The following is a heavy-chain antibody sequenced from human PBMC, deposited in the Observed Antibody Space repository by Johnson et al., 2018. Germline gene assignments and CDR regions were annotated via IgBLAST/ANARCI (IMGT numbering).Heavy chain of an antibody. CDR2: ISWNSGSI. V-gene: IGHV3-9*01. J-gene: IGHJ1*01. D-gene: IGHD3-22*01. Sequence: EVQLVEAGGGLVHPGRSLRLSCAASGFTLDDYAMHWVRQAPGKGLEWVSGISWNSGSIGYADAVKGRFTISRDNAKNSLYLQMNSLRAEDTALYYCAKDRGSSGYPEYFQHWGQGTLVTVSS. CDR3: AKDRGSSGYPEYFQH. CDR1: GFTLDDYA.